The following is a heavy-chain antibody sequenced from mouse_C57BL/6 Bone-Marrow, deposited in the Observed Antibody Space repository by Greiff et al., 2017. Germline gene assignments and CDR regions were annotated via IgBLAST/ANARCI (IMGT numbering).Heavy chain of an antibody. Sequence: QVQLQQSGAELARPGASAKLSCKASGYTFTSHGISWVKQRTGLGLDWIGEIYPRSGNTYYNEKFKGQATLTADKSSSTAYMELRSLTSEDSAVYVCGCGSSSPYYFDYWGQVSTLPVS. V-gene: IGHV1-81*01. D-gene: IGHD1-1*01. CDR3: GCGSSSPYYFDY. J-gene: IGHJ2*01. CDR2: IYPRSGNT. CDR1: GYTFTSHG.